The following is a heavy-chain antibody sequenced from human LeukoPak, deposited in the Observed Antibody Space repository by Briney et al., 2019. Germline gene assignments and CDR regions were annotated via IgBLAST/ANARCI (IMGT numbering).Heavy chain of an antibody. V-gene: IGHV4-30-4*01. Sequence: SETLSLTCTVSNDSISSGDYYWNWIRQPPGKGLEWIGYIFHRGGTSYNPSLRSRILFSVDTSQNQFSLKLNSVTAADTAVYYCVRGILYCSGGSCYRGPFDNWGQGTLVTVSA. D-gene: IGHD2-15*01. CDR3: VRGILYCSGGSCYRGPFDN. CDR1: NDSISSGDYY. J-gene: IGHJ4*02. CDR2: IFHRGGT.